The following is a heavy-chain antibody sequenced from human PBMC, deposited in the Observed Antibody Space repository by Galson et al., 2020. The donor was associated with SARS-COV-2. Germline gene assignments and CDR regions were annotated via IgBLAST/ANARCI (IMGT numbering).Heavy chain of an antibody. CDR2: ISYDGSNK. V-gene: IGHV3-30*18. CDR1: GFTFSSYG. Sequence: TGGSLRLSCAASGFTFSSYGMHWVRQAPGKGLEWVAVISYDGSNKYYADSVKGRFTISRDNSKNTLYLQMNSLRVEDTAVYYCAKDAHGYFQDYGMDVWGQGTTVTVSS. D-gene: IGHD5-12*01. CDR3: AKDAHGYFQDYGMDV. J-gene: IGHJ6*02.